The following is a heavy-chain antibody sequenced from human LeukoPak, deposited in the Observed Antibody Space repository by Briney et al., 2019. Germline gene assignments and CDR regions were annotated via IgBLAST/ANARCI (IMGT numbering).Heavy chain of an antibody. CDR3: ARALMYYDILTGRDAFDI. D-gene: IGHD3-9*01. J-gene: IGHJ3*02. Sequence: GGSLRLSCAVSRFTFSDYYMSWIRQAPGKGLEWVSYISSSGSTIYYADSMKGRFTISRDNSKNTLYLQMNSLRAEDTAVYYCARALMYYDILTGRDAFDIWGQGTMVTVSS. CDR1: RFTFSDYY. V-gene: IGHV3-11*01. CDR2: ISSSGSTI.